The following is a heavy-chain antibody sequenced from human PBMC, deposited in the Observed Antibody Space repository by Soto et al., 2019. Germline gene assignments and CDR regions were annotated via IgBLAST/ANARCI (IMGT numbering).Heavy chain of an antibody. V-gene: IGHV3-23*01. CDR2: ISGSGGST. Sequence: EVQLLESGGGLVQPGGSLRLSCAASGFTFSSYAMSWVRQAPGKGLEWVSAISGSGGSTYYADSVKGRFTISRDNSKNTVYLQMNSRRAEDTAVYYCAKGLGSGSYYVDYGMDVWGQGTTVTVSS. J-gene: IGHJ6*02. CDR3: AKGLGSGSYYVDYGMDV. D-gene: IGHD1-26*01. CDR1: GFTFSSYA.